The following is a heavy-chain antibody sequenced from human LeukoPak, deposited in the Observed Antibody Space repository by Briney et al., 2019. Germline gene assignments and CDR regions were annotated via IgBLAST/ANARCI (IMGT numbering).Heavy chain of an antibody. CDR3: ARDSIMWFGELSTYYGMDV. Sequence: ASVKVSCKASGYTFTGYYMHWVRQAPGQGPEWMGWINPNSGGTNYAQKFQGRVTMTRDTSISTAYMELSRLRSDDTAVYYCARDSIMWFGELSTYYGMDVWGQGTTVTVSS. CDR1: GYTFTGYY. D-gene: IGHD3-10*01. V-gene: IGHV1-2*02. CDR2: INPNSGGT. J-gene: IGHJ6*02.